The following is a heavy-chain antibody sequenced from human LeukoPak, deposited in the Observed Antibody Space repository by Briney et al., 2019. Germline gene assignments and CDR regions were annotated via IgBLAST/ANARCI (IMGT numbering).Heavy chain of an antibody. CDR1: GFTFSSYS. V-gene: IGHV3-48*02. CDR2: ISSSSITI. J-gene: IGHJ3*02. D-gene: IGHD3-3*01. Sequence: GGSLRLSCAASGFTFSSYSMNWVRQAPGKGLEWVSYISSSSITIYYADSVKDRFTISRDNAKNSLYLQINSLRDEYTAVYYCARALYDFWSGYSGDAFDIWGQGKMVTVSS. CDR3: ARALYDFWSGYSGDAFDI.